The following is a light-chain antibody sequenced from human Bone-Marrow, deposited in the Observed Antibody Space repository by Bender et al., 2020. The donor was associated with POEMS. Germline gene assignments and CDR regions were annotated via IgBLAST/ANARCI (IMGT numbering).Light chain of an antibody. Sequence: QSALTQPASVSGSPGQSITVSCTGTNSDVGSYNLVSWYQQHPGKAPKLMIYEGTKRPSGVSNRFSGSKSGNTAFLTISGLQADDEADYYCCSYAGSNFFVVFGGGTKVTVL. CDR3: CSYAGSNFFVV. J-gene: IGLJ2*01. CDR1: NSDVGSYNL. V-gene: IGLV2-23*03. CDR2: EGT.